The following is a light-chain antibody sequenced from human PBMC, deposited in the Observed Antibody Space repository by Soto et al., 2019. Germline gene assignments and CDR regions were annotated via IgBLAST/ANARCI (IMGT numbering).Light chain of an antibody. Sequence: IQMTQSPSSLSAFVGDRVTITCRASQSISNYLNWYQQKPGKAPKLLIYAASSLQSGVPSRFSGSGSGTDFTLTISSLQPEDFATYYCQQYNSYSVNAFGQGTKVDIK. CDR1: QSISNY. J-gene: IGKJ2*01. CDR3: QQYNSYSVNA. CDR2: AAS. V-gene: IGKV1-39*01.